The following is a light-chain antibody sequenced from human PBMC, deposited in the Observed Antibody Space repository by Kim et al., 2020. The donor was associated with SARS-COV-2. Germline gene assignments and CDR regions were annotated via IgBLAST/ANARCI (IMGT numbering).Light chain of an antibody. CDR3: QQFNDYPRT. CDR2: HAS. Sequence: ASDGAGVTITGRANQVIGSDLAWYQQKPGTPPKLRIYHASSLHSGVPSRFSGSGSGTDFTLTISGLQPEDFETYYCQQFNDYPRTFGKGT. J-gene: IGKJ1*01. V-gene: IGKV1D-13*01. CDR1: QVIGSD.